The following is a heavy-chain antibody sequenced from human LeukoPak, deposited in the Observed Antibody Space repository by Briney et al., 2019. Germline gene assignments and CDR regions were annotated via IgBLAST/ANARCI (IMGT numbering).Heavy chain of an antibody. CDR1: GFTFSSYW. Sequence: PGGSLRLSCAASGFTFSSYWMTWVRQAPGKGLEWVANIRQDGSEKYHVDSVKGRFTISRDNAKNSAYLQMNSLRAEDTAVYYCARISCSRSSCYRVYDYWGQGSLVTVSS. V-gene: IGHV3-7*01. J-gene: IGHJ4*02. D-gene: IGHD2-15*01. CDR3: ARISCSRSSCYRVYDY. CDR2: IRQDGSEK.